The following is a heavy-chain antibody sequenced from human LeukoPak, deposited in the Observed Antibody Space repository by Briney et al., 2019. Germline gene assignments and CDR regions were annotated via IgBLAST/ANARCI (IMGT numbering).Heavy chain of an antibody. CDR3: AREVSEGFDF. V-gene: IGHV3-21*01. CDR2: FGTRSTSI. D-gene: IGHD3-22*01. J-gene: IGHJ4*02. CDR1: GFTFSGYS. Sequence: GGSLRLSCTASGFTFSGYSMNWIRQAPGKGLEWVSSFGTRSTSIYHAGSVKGRFAISRDNAKNSLYLQMNSLGAEDTALYYCAREVSEGFDFWGQGTLVTVSS.